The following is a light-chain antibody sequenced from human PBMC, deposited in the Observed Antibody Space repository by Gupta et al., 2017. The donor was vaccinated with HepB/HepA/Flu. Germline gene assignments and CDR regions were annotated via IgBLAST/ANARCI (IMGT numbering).Light chain of an antibody. CDR2: RNN. V-gene: IGLV1-47*01. CDR1: SSNIGSNY. CDR3: AAWDDSRSGQV. Sequence: SVLTQPPSASRTPGQRVTISCSGSSSNIGSNYVFWYQQRPGTAPNLLIYRNNQRPSGVPDRFSGSKSGTSASLAISGLRSEDEADYYCAAWDDSRSGQVFGGGTKLTVL. J-gene: IGLJ2*01.